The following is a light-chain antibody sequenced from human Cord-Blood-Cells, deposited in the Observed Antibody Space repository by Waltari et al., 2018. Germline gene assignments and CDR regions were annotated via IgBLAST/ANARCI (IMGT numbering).Light chain of an antibody. Sequence: TQPASVSGSPGQSITISFTSSQSLVHSDGNTYLNWFHQRPGQSPRSLIYKVSNRDPGVPDRFSGSGSGTDFTLKISRVEAEDVGVYYCMQGTHWPWTFGQGTKVEIK. CDR1: QSLVHSDGNTY. J-gene: IGKJ1*01. CDR3: MQGTHWPWT. V-gene: IGKV2-30*02. CDR2: KVS.